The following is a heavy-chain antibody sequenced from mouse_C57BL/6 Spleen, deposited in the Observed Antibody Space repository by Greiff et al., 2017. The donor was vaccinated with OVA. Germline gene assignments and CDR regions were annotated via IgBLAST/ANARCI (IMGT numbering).Heavy chain of an antibody. D-gene: IGHD1-1*01. CDR1: GYSITSGYY. J-gene: IGHJ1*03. V-gene: IGHV3-6*01. Sequence: EVQLQQSGPGLVKPSQSLSLTCSVTGYSITSGYYWNWIRQFPGNKLEWMGYISYDGSNNYNPSLKNRISITRDTSKNQFFLKLNSVTTEDTATYYCARVTSYYGSRYFDVWGTGTTVTVSS. CDR2: ISYDGSN. CDR3: ARVTSYYGSRYFDV.